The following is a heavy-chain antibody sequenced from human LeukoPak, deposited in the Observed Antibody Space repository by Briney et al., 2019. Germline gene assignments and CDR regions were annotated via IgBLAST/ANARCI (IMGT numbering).Heavy chain of an antibody. V-gene: IGHV3-15*01. CDR2: IKSKTDGGTT. Sequence: NPGGSLRLSCAASGFTFSNTWMSWVRQAPGKGLEWVGQIKSKTDGGTTDYAAPVKGRFTISRDDSKNTLYLQMNSLKTEDTAVYYCTTLYGSGNYYWGQGTLVTVSS. D-gene: IGHD3-10*01. J-gene: IGHJ4*02. CDR3: TTLYGSGNYY. CDR1: GFTFSNTW.